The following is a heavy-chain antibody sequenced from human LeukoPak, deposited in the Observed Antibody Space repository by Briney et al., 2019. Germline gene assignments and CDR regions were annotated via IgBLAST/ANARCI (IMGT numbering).Heavy chain of an antibody. CDR3: ATQVGAARTYFDY. CDR2: IYYSGTT. V-gene: IGHV4-39*01. J-gene: IGHJ4*02. D-gene: IGHD6-6*01. CDR1: GVSIRSSSYY. Sequence: SETLSLTCAVSGVSIRSSSYYWGWIRQPPGKGLEWIGSIYYSGTTYYNPSLKSRVTISVDTSKNQFSLNLNSVTAADTAVYYCATQVGAARTYFDYWGQGTLVTVSS.